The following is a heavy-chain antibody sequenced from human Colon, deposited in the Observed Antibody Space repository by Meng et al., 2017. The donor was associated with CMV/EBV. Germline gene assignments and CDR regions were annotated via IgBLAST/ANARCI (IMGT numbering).Heavy chain of an antibody. V-gene: IGHV4-39*07. D-gene: IGHD2-2*01. CDR2: IYYTGNT. CDR1: GGPISSNIYY. J-gene: IGHJ3*02. CDR3: ARETVAAAAIDAFDI. Sequence: SQTLSLTCPVSGGPISSNIYYWGWIRQPPGKGLEWIGSIYYTGNTYYNPSLKSPVTISVDSSKNQVSLSLNSVTAADTAMYYCARETVAAAAIDAFDIWGQGTMVTVSS.